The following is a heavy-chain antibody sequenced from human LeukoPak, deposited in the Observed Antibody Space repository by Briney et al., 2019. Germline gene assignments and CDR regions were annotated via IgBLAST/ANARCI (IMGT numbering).Heavy chain of an antibody. CDR3: ARDLGADFWSGYMPFDI. J-gene: IGHJ3*02. CDR2: IYYSGST. Sequence: SETLSLTCTVSGGSISIYYWSWIRQPPGKGLEWIGYIYYSGSTNYNPSLKSRVTISVDTSKNQFSLKLSSVTAADTAVYYCARDLGADFWSGYMPFDIWGQGTMVTVSS. CDR1: GGSISIYY. D-gene: IGHD3-3*01. V-gene: IGHV4-59*01.